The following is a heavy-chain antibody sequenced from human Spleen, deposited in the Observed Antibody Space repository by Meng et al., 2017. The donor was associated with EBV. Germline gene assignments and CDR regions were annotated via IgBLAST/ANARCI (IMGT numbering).Heavy chain of an antibody. J-gene: IGHJ4*02. CDR3: ARALVARRYYFDS. CDR1: GGSVSSGSYY. V-gene: IGHV4-61*01. D-gene: IGHD5-12*01. Sequence: QVQLQESGPGLVXPXXXXXLTXTFSGGSVSSGSYYWSWVRQPPGKRLEWIGFIYYTGNTNYNPSLKSRVTISVDTSKNQFSLKLSSVTAADTAVFYCARALVARRYYFDSWGQGTLVTVSS. CDR2: IYYTGNT.